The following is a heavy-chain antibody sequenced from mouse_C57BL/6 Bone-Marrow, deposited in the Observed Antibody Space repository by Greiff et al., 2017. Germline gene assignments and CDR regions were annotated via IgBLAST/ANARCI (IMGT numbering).Heavy chain of an antibody. CDR2: IWSGGST. Sequence: VQLQESGPGLAQPSPSLSITCTVSGFSFTSYGVHWVRQSPGKGLEWLGVIWSGGSTDYNAAFISRLRISNDNSKSQVFFKMNSLQADDTAIYCCGRWSPLLAMDYWGQGTSVTVSS. CDR3: GRWSPLLAMDY. D-gene: IGHD2-1*01. J-gene: IGHJ4*01. CDR1: GFSFTSYG. V-gene: IGHV2-2*01.